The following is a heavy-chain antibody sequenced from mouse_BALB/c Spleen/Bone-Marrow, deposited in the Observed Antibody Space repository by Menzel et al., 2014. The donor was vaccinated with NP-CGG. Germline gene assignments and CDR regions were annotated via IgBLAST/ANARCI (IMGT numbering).Heavy chain of an antibody. Sequence: EVQVVESGGGLVQPGGSLKLSCAASGFTFSSYTMFWVRQTPEKRLEWVAYISNGGGSTYYPDTVKGRFTISRDNAKNTLYLQMSSLKSEDTAMYYCATGTFAYWGQGTLVTVSA. J-gene: IGHJ3*01. CDR1: GFTFSSYT. CDR3: ATGTFAY. V-gene: IGHV5-12-2*01. D-gene: IGHD4-1*01. CDR2: ISNGGGST.